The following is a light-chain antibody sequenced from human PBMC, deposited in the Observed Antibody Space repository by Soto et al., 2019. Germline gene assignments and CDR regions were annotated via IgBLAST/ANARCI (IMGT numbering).Light chain of an antibody. CDR1: SSDVGGYNY. CDR2: EVT. CDR3: SSYTSSSPYV. V-gene: IGLV2-14*01. J-gene: IGLJ1*01. Sequence: SVLTQPASVSGSPGQSITISCTGTSSDVGGYNYVSWYQQHPGKAPKLMIYEVTNRPSGVSNRFSGSKSGNTAALTISGLQAENEADYYCSSYTSSSPYVVGTGTKVTVL.